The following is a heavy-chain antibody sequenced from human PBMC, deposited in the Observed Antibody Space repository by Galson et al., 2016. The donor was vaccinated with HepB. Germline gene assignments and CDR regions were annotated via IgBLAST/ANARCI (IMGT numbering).Heavy chain of an antibody. D-gene: IGHD3-10*01. V-gene: IGHV1-8*01. CDR3: ARVPRGGDRFDP. CDR2: MNPKSGDT. Sequence: SVKVSCKASGYTFTSYDINWVRQATGQGLEWMGWMNPKSGDTGYAQNLQGRVTMTRDTSMGAAYMELSSLTSEDTAVYYCARVPRGGDRFDPWSQGTLVTVSS. CDR1: GYTFTSYD. J-gene: IGHJ5*02.